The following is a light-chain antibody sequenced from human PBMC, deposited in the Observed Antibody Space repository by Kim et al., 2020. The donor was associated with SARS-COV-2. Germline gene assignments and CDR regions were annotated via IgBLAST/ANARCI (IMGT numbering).Light chain of an antibody. CDR2: EDN. V-gene: IGLV6-57*02. CDR3: QSSDSSNWM. J-gene: IGLJ3*02. CDR1: RGSIASNY. Sequence: GKTVTISCTGSRGSIASNYVQWYQQRPGSAPTTVIYEDNQRPSGVPDRFSGSIDSSSNSASLTISGLKTEDEADYYCQSSDSSNWMFGGGTQLTVL.